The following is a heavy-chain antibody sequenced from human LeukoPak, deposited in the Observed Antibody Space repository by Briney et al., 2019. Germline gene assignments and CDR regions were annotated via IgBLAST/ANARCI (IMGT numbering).Heavy chain of an antibody. CDR1: GGSISSGSYY. Sequence: SETLSLTCTVSGGSISSGSYYWSWIRQPAGKGLEWIGRIYTSGGTNYNPSLKSRVTISVDTSKNQFSLKLSSVTAADTAVYYCARGLDPYSSSCGYWGQGTLVTVSS. CDR2: IYTSGGT. CDR3: ARGLDPYSSSCGY. V-gene: IGHV4-61*02. D-gene: IGHD6-13*01. J-gene: IGHJ4*02.